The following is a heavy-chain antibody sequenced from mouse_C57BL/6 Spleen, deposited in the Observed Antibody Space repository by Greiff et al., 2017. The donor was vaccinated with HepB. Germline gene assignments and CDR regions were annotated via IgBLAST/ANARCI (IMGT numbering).Heavy chain of an antibody. CDR3: ARGGFAD. Sequence: EVKLQESGGGLVKPGGSLKLSCAASGFTFSDYGMHWVRQAPEKGLEWVAYISSGSSTIYYADTVKGRFTISRDNAKNTLVLQMTSLRSEDTARYYGARGGFADWGQGTLVTVSA. V-gene: IGHV5-17*01. J-gene: IGHJ3*01. CDR1: GFTFSDYG. CDR2: ISSGSSTI.